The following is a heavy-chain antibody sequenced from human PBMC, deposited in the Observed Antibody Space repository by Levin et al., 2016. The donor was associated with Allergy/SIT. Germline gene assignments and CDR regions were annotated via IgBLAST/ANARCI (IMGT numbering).Heavy chain of an antibody. V-gene: IGHV4-34*01. D-gene: IGHD3-16*01. CDR2: IDHSGST. J-gene: IGHJ4*02. CDR1: GESFSGFY. CDR3: ARHGAGAVPGPADY. Sequence: SETLSLTCAVHGESFSGFYWSWIRQSPGKGLEWIGEIDHSGSTNYNPSLKSRVSMSVDTIKKQFSLTLTSMTAADTAVYYCARHGAGAVPGPADYWGQGTLVTVSS.